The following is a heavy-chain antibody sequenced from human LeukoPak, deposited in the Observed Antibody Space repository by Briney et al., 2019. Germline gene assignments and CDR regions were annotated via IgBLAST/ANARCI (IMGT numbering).Heavy chain of an antibody. CDR3: AREIIAAAGNGFDY. CDR2: IHNSGTT. Sequence: SETLSLTCTVSGYSISSGYYWGWIRQAPGKGLVWIGSIHNSGTTYYNPSLKSRATMAVDTSKDQFSLKLSSVTAADTAVYYCAREIIAAAGNGFDYWGQGTLVTVSS. J-gene: IGHJ4*02. CDR1: GYSISSGYY. D-gene: IGHD6-13*01. V-gene: IGHV4-38-2*02.